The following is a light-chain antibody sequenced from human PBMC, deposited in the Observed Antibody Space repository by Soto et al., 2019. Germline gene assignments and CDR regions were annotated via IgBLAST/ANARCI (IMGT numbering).Light chain of an antibody. CDR2: DAS. J-gene: IGKJ4*01. CDR1: QSVSSN. V-gene: IGKV3-20*01. CDR3: QQFSSYPLT. Sequence: EFVLTQSPGTLSVSPGERATLSCRASQSVSSNLAWYQQKPGQAPRLLIYDASSRATGIPDRFSGGGSGTDFTLTISRLEPEDFAVYYCQQFSSYPLTFGGGTKVDIK.